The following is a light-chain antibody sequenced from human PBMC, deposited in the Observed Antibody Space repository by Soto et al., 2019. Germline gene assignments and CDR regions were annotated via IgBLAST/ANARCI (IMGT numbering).Light chain of an antibody. V-gene: IGKV3-20*01. CDR1: QSVGSGY. CDR3: QQYSSSRT. Sequence: EIVLKQSPATLSLSPWERATLSASASQSVGSGYLAWYRQTPGQAPRLLIYAASSRATGVPVRFSGSGSETDFTLTITRLEPEDFAVYYCQQYSSSRTFGQGTKVDIK. J-gene: IGKJ1*01. CDR2: AAS.